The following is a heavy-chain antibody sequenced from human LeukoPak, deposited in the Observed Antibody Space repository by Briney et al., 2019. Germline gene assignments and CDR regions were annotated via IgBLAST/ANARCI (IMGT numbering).Heavy chain of an antibody. CDR2: IYYSGST. CDR1: GGSVSSGSYY. Sequence: IPSETLSLTCTISGGSVSSGSYYWGWIRQPPGKGLEWIGSIYYSGSTYYNPSLKSRVTISVDTPKNQFSLKLSSVTAADTAVYYCARGFNSGSGSPLNFDYWGQGTLVTVSS. V-gene: IGHV4-39*07. CDR3: ARGFNSGSGSPLNFDY. J-gene: IGHJ4*02. D-gene: IGHD3-10*01.